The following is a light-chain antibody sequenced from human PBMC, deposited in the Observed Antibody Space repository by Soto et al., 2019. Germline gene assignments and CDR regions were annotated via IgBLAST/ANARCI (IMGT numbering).Light chain of an antibody. J-gene: IGLJ1*01. CDR1: SSDAGGYNY. CDR3: SSYTSSSTYV. Sequence: SVLTXPASVSGSPGQSITISCTGTSSDAGGYNYVSWYQQHPGKAPKLMIYEVSNRPSGVSNRFSGSKSGNTASLTISGLQAEDEADYYCSSYTSSSTYVFGTGTKVTVL. V-gene: IGLV2-14*01. CDR2: EVS.